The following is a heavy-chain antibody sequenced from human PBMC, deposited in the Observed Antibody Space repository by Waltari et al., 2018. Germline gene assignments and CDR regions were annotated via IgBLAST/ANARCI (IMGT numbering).Heavy chain of an antibody. CDR3: ATLRPLWFGELLVGYYGMDV. D-gene: IGHD3-10*01. V-gene: IGHV1-24*01. J-gene: IGHJ6*02. CDR1: GYTLTELS. CDR2: FDPEDGET. Sequence: QVQLVQSGAEVKKPGASVKVSCKVSGYTLTELSMHWVRPAPGKGLEWMGGFDPEDGETIYAQKFQGRVTMTEDTSTDTAYMELSSLRSEDTAVYYCATLRPLWFGELLVGYYGMDVWGQGTTVTVSS.